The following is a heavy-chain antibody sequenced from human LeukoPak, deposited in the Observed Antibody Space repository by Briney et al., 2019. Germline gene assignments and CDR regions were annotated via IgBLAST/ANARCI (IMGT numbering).Heavy chain of an antibody. CDR1: GYSISSGYY. CDR2: IYHSGST. J-gene: IGHJ4*02. V-gene: IGHV4-38-2*02. D-gene: IGHD3-22*01. Sequence: SETLSLTCTVSGYSISSGYYWGWIRQPPGKGLEWIGSIYHSGSTYYNPSLKSRVTISVDTSKNQFSLKLSSVTAADTAVYYCARSSSARDSSAPLDYWGQGTLVTVSS. CDR3: ARSSSARDSSAPLDY.